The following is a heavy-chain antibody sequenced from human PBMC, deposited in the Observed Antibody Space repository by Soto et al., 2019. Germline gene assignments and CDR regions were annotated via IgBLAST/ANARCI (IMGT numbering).Heavy chain of an antibody. V-gene: IGHV4-30-2*01. CDR3: ARVPDY. Sequence: SETLSLTCTVSGGSISSSSYSWSWIRQPPGKGLEWIGYIYHSGSTYYNPSLKSRVTISVDRSKNQFSLKLSSVTAADTAVYYRARVPDYWGQGTLVTVSS. CDR2: IYHSGST. CDR1: GGSISSSSYS. J-gene: IGHJ4*02.